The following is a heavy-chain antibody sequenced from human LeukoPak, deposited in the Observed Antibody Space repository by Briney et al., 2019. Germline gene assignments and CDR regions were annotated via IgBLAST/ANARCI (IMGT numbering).Heavy chain of an antibody. CDR2: INHSGST. CDR3: ARDPDGSGNWFDI. D-gene: IGHD3-22*01. J-gene: IGHJ5*02. V-gene: IGHV4-39*07. CDR1: RGSISSSSYY. Sequence: SETLSLTCTVSRGSISSSSYYWGWIRQPPGKGLEWIGEINHSGSTNYNPSLMSRVTVSVDKSKNQFSLKLSSVTAADTAVYYCARDPDGSGNWFDIWGQGTLVIVSS.